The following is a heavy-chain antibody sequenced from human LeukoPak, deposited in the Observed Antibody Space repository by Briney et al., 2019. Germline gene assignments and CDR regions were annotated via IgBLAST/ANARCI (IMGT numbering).Heavy chain of an antibody. CDR3: AKLAAAGTNYYYYGMDV. V-gene: IGHV3-30*18. D-gene: IGHD6-13*01. CDR2: ISYDGSNK. J-gene: IGHJ6*02. CDR1: GFIFSSYG. Sequence: GGSLRLSCAASGFIFSSYGMHWVRQAPGKGLEWVAVISYDGSNKYYADSVKGRFTISRDNSKNTLYLQMNSLRAEGTAVYYCAKLAAAGTNYYYYGMDVWGQGTTVTVSS.